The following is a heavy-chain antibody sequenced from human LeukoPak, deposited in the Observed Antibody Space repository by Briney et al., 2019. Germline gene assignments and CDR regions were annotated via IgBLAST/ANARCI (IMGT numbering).Heavy chain of an antibody. J-gene: IGHJ4*02. CDR2: MNPNSGNT. V-gene: IGHV1-8*01. Sequence: GASVKVSCKASGYTFTSYDINWVRQATGQGLEWMGWMNPNSGNTGYAQKFQGRVTMTRNTSISTAYMELSSLRSEDTAVYYCARDGFGELSFWFYFDYWGQGTLVTVSS. D-gene: IGHD3-10*01. CDR1: GYTFTSYD. CDR3: ARDGFGELSFWFYFDY.